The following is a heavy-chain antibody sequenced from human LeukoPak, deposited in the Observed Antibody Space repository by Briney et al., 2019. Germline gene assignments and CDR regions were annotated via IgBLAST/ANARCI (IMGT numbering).Heavy chain of an antibody. CDR2: IYTSGST. J-gene: IGHJ6*02. V-gene: IGHV4-4*07. Sequence: SETLSLTCTVSGGSISSYYWSWIRQPAGKGLEWIGRIYTSGSTNYNPSLKSRVTMSVDTSKNQFSLKLSSVTAADTAVYYCAREERYSSSWYEIYYYYYGMDVRGQGTTVTVSS. D-gene: IGHD6-13*01. CDR1: GGSISSYY. CDR3: AREERYSSSWYEIYYYYYGMDV.